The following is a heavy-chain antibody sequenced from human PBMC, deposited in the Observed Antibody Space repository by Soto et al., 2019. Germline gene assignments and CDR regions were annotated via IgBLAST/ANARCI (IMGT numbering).Heavy chain of an antibody. D-gene: IGHD1-26*01. CDR3: VKDRMSSNCMLDAFDV. CDR1: GFIFNNYA. Sequence: EAQLLESGGGLGQPGGSLRLSCAASGFIFNNYAMSWVRQVPGKGLEWVSRIGGGNGDDKHYDEYVKGRFTISRDNSKSTLVLKLNSLRAEDTAVYHCVKDRMSSNCMLDAFDVWGPGALVSVSS. CDR2: IGGGNGDDK. V-gene: IGHV3-23*01. J-gene: IGHJ3*01.